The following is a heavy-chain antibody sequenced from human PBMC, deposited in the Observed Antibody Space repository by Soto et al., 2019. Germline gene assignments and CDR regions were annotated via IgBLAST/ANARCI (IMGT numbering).Heavy chain of an antibody. CDR3: AKGGAIVAAGTRVYLYNAMDV. J-gene: IGHJ6*02. CDR2: INPNSGDT. CDR1: GYTFTGYY. D-gene: IGHD1-26*01. Sequence: GASVKVSCKASGYTFTGYYVHWVRQAPGQGLEWMGWINPNSGDTYLAQRFQGRVTMNRDTSIGTAYMELGGLTSDDTAEYYCAKGGAIVAAGTRVYLYNAMDVWGQGTTVTV. V-gene: IGHV1-2*02.